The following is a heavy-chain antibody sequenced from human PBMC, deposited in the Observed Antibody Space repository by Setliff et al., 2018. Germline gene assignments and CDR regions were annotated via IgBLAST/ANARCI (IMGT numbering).Heavy chain of an antibody. CDR2: IFQSGIT. CDR1: GFSITNGYY. D-gene: IGHD5-12*01. Sequence: SETLSLTCAVSGFSITNGYYWGWIRRSPGKQLEWIGNIFQSGITFYNPSLKSRVTISLDPSQNQFSLKLRSVTAADTAVYFCARVGGLLVATMPFDYWGPGTLVTVS. J-gene: IGHJ4*02. V-gene: IGHV4-38-2*01. CDR3: ARVGGLLVATMPFDY.